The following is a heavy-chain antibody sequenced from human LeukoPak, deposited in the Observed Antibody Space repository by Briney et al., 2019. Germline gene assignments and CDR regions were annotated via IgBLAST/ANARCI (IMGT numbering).Heavy chain of an antibody. V-gene: IGHV3-30*02. CDR1: GFTFSSYG. CDR2: IRYDGSNK. Sequence: GGSPRLSCAASGFTFSSYGMHWVRRAPGKGLEWVAFIRYDGSNKYYADSVKGRFTISRDNSKSTLYLQMNSLRAEDTAVYYCAKDPVDYWGQGTLVTVSS. J-gene: IGHJ4*02. CDR3: AKDPVDY.